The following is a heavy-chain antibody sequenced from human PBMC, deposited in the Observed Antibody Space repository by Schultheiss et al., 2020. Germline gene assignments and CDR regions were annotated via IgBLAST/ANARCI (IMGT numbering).Heavy chain of an antibody. Sequence: SETLSLTCTVSGGSVSSGSYYWSWIRQPPGKGLEWIGSIYHSGSTYYNPSLKSRVTISVDTSKNQFSLKLSSVTAADTAVYYCARALATWGMDVWGQGTTVTVSS. CDR3: ARALATWGMDV. CDR1: GGSVSSGSYY. D-gene: IGHD5-12*01. V-gene: IGHV4-61*01. J-gene: IGHJ6*02. CDR2: IYHSGST.